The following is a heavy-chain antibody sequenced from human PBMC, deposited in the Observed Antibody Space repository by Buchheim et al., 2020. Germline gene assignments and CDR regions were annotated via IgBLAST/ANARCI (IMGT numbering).Heavy chain of an antibody. CDR3: ARDYRGYYDILTGYFLSGMDV. D-gene: IGHD3-9*01. CDR2: IWYDGSNK. J-gene: IGHJ6*02. CDR1: GFTFSSYG. V-gene: IGHV3-33*01. Sequence: QVQLVESGGGVVQPGRSLRLSCAASGFTFSSYGMHWVRQAPGKGLEWVAVIWYDGSNKYYADSVKGRFTISRDNSKNTLYLQMNRLRAEDTAVYYCARDYRGYYDILTGYFLSGMDVWGQGTT.